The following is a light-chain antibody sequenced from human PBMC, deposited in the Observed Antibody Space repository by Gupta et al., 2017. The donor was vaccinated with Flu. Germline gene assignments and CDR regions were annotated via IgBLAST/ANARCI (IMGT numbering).Light chain of an antibody. J-gene: IGKJ1*01. V-gene: IGKV1-5*03. Sequence: PSTLSASVGDRVTITCRASQSISVWLAWYQQKPGKAPKLLVSKASSLESGVPSRFSGSASGTEFTLTISSLQPDDFVTYYCQQYDTFPRTFGQGTKVEF. CDR3: QQYDTFPRT. CDR1: QSISVW. CDR2: KAS.